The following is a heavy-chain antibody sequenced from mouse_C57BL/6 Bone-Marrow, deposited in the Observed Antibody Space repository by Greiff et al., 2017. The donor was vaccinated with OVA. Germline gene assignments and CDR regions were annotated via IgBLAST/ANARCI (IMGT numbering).Heavy chain of an antibody. J-gene: IGHJ4*01. CDR1: GFTFSDYG. D-gene: IGHD1-1*01. CDR3: ARELITTDYYAMDY. V-gene: IGHV5-15*01. Sequence: EVHLVESGGGLVQPGGSLKLSCAASGFTFSDYGMAWVRQAPRKGPEWVAFISNLAYSIYYADTVTSRFTISRENAKNTLYLEMSSLRSEDTAMYYCARELITTDYYAMDYWGQGTSVTVSS. CDR2: ISNLAYSI.